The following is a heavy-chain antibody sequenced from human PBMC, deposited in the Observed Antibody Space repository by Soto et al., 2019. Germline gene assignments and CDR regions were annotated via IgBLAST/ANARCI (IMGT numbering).Heavy chain of an antibody. Sequence: QVRLEESGGGVVQPGRSLRLSCAASGFSFSRNGMHWVRQTPEKGLEWVAVISHDGTDQRYADSVRGRFSISRDDWKNTVFLQMNSLRPDDTAVYFCARDGYRGTEKCYSGLPDYWGQGTLVTVSS. D-gene: IGHD5-12*01. CDR2: ISHDGTDQ. CDR3: ARDGYRGTEKCYSGLPDY. CDR1: GFSFSRNG. V-gene: IGHV3-30*03. J-gene: IGHJ4*02.